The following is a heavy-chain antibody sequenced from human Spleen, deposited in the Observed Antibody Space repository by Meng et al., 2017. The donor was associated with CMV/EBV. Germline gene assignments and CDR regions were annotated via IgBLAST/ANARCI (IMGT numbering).Heavy chain of an antibody. CDR3: ARDDGRGYSYGFRGEDAFDI. V-gene: IGHV3-20*04. D-gene: IGHD5-18*01. J-gene: IGHJ3*02. CDR2: INWNGGET. CDR1: GFIFDDYG. Sequence: GGSLRLSCAASGFIFDDYGMSWVRQAPGKGLEWVSGINWNGGETNYSDSVKGRFTISRDNAKNSLFLQMNSLRAEDTALYYCARDDGRGYSYGFRGEDAFDIWGQGTMVTVSS.